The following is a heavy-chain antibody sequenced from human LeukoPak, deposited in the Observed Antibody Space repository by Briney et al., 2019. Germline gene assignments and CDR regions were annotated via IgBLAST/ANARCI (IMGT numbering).Heavy chain of an antibody. CDR1: GYTFTSYD. Sequence: ASVKVSCKASGYTFTSYDINWVRQAPGQGLEWMGIINPSGGSTSYAQKFQGRVTMTRDTSTSTVYMELSSLRSEDTAVYYCAREDTAVAGVDYWGQGTLVTVSS. J-gene: IGHJ4*02. D-gene: IGHD6-19*01. V-gene: IGHV1-46*01. CDR3: AREDTAVAGVDY. CDR2: INPSGGST.